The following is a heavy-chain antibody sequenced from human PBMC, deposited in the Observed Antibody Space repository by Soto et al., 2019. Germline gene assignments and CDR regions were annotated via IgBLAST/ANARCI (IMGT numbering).Heavy chain of an antibody. D-gene: IGHD6-19*01. Sequence: GGSLRLSCAASGFIFSNYAMSWVRQAPGKGLEWVAVISYDGSNKYYADSVKGRFTISRDNSKNTLYLQMNSLRAEDTAVYYCAKDLTSLAVARQHWAQGTLVTVSS. J-gene: IGHJ1*01. CDR3: AKDLTSLAVARQH. CDR1: GFIFSNYA. V-gene: IGHV3-30*18. CDR2: ISYDGSNK.